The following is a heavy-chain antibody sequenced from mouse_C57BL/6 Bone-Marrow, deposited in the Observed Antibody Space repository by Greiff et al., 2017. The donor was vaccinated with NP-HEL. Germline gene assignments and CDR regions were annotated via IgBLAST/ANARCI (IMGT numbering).Heavy chain of an antibody. CDR1: GYTFTSYW. CDR2: IDPSDSYT. V-gene: IGHV1-50*01. CDR3: ARALLLRFPFDY. Sequence: VQLQQSGAELVKPGASVKLSCKASGYTFTSYWMQWVKQRPGQGLEWIGEIDPSDSYTNYNQKFKGKATLTVDTSSSTAYMQLSSLTSEDSAVYYCARALLLRFPFDYWGQGTTLTVSS. D-gene: IGHD1-1*01. J-gene: IGHJ2*01.